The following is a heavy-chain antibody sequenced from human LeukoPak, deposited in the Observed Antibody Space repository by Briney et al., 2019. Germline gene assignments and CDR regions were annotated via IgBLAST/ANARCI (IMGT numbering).Heavy chain of an antibody. CDR3: ARGRPSSGYYALGY. CDR2: IWYDGSNK. V-gene: IGHV3-33*01. J-gene: IGHJ4*02. D-gene: IGHD3-22*01. Sequence: PGGSLRLSCAASGFTFSSYGMHWVRRAPGKGLEWVAVIWYDGSNKYYADSVKGRFTISRDNSKNTLYLQMNSLRAEDTAVYYCARGRPSSGYYALGYWGQGTLVTVSS. CDR1: GFTFSSYG.